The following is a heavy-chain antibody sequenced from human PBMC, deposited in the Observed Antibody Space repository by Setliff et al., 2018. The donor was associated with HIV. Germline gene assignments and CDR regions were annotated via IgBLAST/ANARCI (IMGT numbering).Heavy chain of an antibody. CDR1: GGSFSGYH. J-gene: IGHJ4*02. Sequence: SETMSLTCAVYGGSFSGYHWNWIRQPPGKGLEWIGEINHSGRTNYNPSLKSRVTISVDTSKNQFSLKLSSVTAADTAVYYCARGVRRRTYYYGSGSYYFDYWGQGTLVTISS. V-gene: IGHV4-34*01. D-gene: IGHD3-10*01. CDR3: ARGVRRRTYYYGSGSYYFDY. CDR2: INHSGRT.